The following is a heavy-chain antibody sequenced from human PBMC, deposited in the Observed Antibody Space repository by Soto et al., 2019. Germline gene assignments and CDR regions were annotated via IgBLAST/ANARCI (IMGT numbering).Heavy chain of an antibody. CDR1: GFTFSSYS. CDR2: ISSSSSTI. V-gene: IGHV3-48*01. D-gene: IGHD6-13*01. Sequence: GGSLRLSCAASGFTFSSYSMNWVRQAPGKGLEWVSYISSSSSTIYYADSVKGRFTISRDNAKNSLYLQMNSLRAEDTVVYYCASNREYSSSWYSSGYYYYGMDVWGQGTTVTVSS. J-gene: IGHJ6*02. CDR3: ASNREYSSSWYSSGYYYYGMDV.